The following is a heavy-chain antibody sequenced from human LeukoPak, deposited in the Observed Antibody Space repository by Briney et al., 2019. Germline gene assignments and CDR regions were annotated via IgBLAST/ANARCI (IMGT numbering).Heavy chain of an antibody. CDR3: ARGSPPDY. Sequence: GGSLRLSCAASGFTFTDYAMHWVRLAPGRGLDWVAVISYDGSNKYYADSVKGRFTISRDISKNTLYLQMNSLRADDTALYYCARGSPPDYWGQGTLVTVSS. CDR1: GFTFTDYA. J-gene: IGHJ4*02. CDR2: ISYDGSNK. V-gene: IGHV3-30*04. D-gene: IGHD6-19*01.